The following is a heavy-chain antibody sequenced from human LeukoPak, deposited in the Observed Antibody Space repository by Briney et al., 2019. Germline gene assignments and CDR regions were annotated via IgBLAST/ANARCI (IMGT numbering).Heavy chain of an antibody. D-gene: IGHD3-22*01. CDR1: GYSFTSNW. J-gene: IGHJ3*02. V-gene: IGHV5-51*01. CDR2: IYPGDSDT. CDR3: ASAGSSSDYYYFSAFDI. Sequence: GESLKISCKGSGYSFTSNWIGWVRQMPGKGLEWMGIIYPGDSDTRYSPSFQGQVTMSVDKSISTAYLQWRSLKASDTAMYYCASAGSSSDYYYFSAFDIWGQGTMVTVSS.